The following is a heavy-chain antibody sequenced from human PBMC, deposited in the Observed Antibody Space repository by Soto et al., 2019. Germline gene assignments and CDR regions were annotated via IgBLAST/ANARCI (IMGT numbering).Heavy chain of an antibody. V-gene: IGHV3-30*18. CDR3: AKGQGYYYYYGMDV. CDR1: GFTFSSYG. J-gene: IGHJ6*02. Sequence: GGSLRLSCAASGFTFSSYGMHWVRQAPGKGLEWVAVISYDGSNKYYADSVKGRFTISRDNSKNTLYLQMNSLRAEDTAAYYCAKGQGYYYYYGMDVWGQGTTVTVSS. CDR2: ISYDGSNK.